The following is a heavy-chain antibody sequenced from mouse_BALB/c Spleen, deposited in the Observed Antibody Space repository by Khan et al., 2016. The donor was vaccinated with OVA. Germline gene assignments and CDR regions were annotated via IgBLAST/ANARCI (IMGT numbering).Heavy chain of an antibody. D-gene: IGHD1-1*01. CDR2: VSTGGSYT. V-gene: IGHV5-6*01. Sequence: EVELVESGGDLVKPGGSLTLSCAASGFTFSTYGMSWVSQASHKRMVWVATVSTGGSYTYYKDSVKGRFTISRDNAKNTLYLQMSGLRSEDTAMFYCSRLAYYYDSEGFAYWGQGTLVTVSA. CDR1: GFTFSTYG. CDR3: SRLAYYYDSEGFAY. J-gene: IGHJ3*01.